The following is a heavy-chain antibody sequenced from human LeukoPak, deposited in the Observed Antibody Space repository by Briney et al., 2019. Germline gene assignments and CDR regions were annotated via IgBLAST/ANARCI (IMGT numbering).Heavy chain of an antibody. CDR2: INPSGGST. CDR1: GYTFTSYY. V-gene: IGHV1-46*01. J-gene: IGHJ4*02. CDR3: ARLDFWSGYYPHLDY. D-gene: IGHD3-3*01. Sequence: ASVKVSCKASGYTFTSYYMHWVRQAPGQGLEWMGIINPSGGSTSYAQKFQGRVTMTRDTSTGTVYMELSSLRSEDTAVYYCARLDFWSGYYPHLDYWGQGTLVTVSS.